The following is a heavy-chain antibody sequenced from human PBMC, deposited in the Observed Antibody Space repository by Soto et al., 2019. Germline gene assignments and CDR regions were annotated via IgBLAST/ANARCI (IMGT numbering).Heavy chain of an antibody. J-gene: IGHJ4*02. D-gene: IGHD2-21*02. Sequence: GGSLRLSCAASGFNFSTYGMHWVRQAPGKGLEWVAVISYDGSYKYYADSVKGRFTISRDNSKNTLYVQMNTLRAEDTAVYYCAKGGKVVVTDRCDYWGPGTLVTVSS. V-gene: IGHV3-30*18. CDR3: AKGGKVVVTDRCDY. CDR2: ISYDGSYK. CDR1: GFNFSTYG.